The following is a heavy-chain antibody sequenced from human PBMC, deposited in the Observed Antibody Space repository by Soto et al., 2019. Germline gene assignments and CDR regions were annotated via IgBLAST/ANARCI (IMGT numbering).Heavy chain of an antibody. Sequence: PGGSLRLSCAASGVIVNNYWMHWVRQTPGKSLVWVARINCDGSTTTYVDSVTGRFTISRDNAKNTVYLQMNSLRAEDTAVYYCARGSGPRGPPYWGQGILVTVSS. D-gene: IGHD6-25*01. CDR2: INCDGSTT. V-gene: IGHV3-74*03. CDR1: GVIVNNYW. CDR3: ARGSGPRGPPY. J-gene: IGHJ4*02.